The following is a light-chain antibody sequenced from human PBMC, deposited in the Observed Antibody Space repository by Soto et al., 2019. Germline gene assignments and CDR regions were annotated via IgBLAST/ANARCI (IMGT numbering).Light chain of an antibody. CDR1: SADVSSSNF. J-gene: IGLJ1*01. Sequence: QSALTQPASVSGSPGQSITISCTGISADVSSSNFVSWYQHRPGKAPSLILYDVSHRPSGVSNRFSGSKAGDTASLTISGLQLEDEADYYCTSYRRGPLYVFGTGTKVNVL. CDR3: TSYRRGPLYV. CDR2: DVS. V-gene: IGLV2-14*03.